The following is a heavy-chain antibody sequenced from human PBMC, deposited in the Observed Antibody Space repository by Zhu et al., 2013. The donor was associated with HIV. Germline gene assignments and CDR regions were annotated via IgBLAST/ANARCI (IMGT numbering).Heavy chain of an antibody. J-gene: IGHJ4*02. CDR1: NYTFTAYF. Sequence: QVHLVQSGAEVKKPGASVNVSCKASNYTFTAYFIHWVRQAPGQGQGLEWMGGIIPMFGTANYAQKFQGRVTITADESTSTAYMQLSSLRSEDTAVYYCARDHNSGYYSYFDYWGQGTLVTVSS. V-gene: IGHV1-69*01. CDR2: IIPMFGTA. D-gene: IGHD3-22*01. CDR3: ARDHNSGYYSYFDY.